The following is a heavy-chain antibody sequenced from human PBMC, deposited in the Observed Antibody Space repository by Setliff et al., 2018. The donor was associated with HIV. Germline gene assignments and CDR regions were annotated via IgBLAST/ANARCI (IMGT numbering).Heavy chain of an antibody. J-gene: IGHJ4*02. V-gene: IGHV1-2*06. CDR1: GYTFNDNY. D-gene: IGHD6-19*01. CDR2: INPKSGGT. Sequence: ASVKVSCKASGYTFNDNYIHWVRQAPGQGLEWMGRINPKSGGTSYAQKFQDRVTMTRDTSTSTAYMELTSMRFDDTAVYYCARAAIPMAGLDYWGRGTQVTVSS. CDR3: ARAAIPMAGLDY.